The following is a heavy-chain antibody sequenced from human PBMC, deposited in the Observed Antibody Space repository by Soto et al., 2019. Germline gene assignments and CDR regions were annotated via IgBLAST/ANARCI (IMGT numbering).Heavy chain of an antibody. Sequence: QVQLVQSGAEVKKPGSSVKVSCKASGGTFSRYTFTWVRQAPGQGLEWMGRIIPILDIPNYAQNFQGRVTITAGKSTSTADLELSSLTSDDTAVYYCASHFTGVLVLGTSPPGGDNYGWDVWGQGTTVAVSS. CDR3: ASHFTGVLVLGTSPPGGDNYGWDV. CDR1: GGTFSRYT. CDR2: IIPILDIP. J-gene: IGHJ6*02. V-gene: IGHV1-69*02. D-gene: IGHD2-8*02.